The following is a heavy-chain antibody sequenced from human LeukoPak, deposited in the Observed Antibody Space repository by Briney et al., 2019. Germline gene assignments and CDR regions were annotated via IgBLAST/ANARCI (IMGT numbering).Heavy chain of an antibody. D-gene: IGHD3-10*01. V-gene: IGHV1-2*02. CDR1: GYTFTCYY. Sequence: ASVNVSCKASGYTFTCYYMHWVRQAPGQGLEWMGWINPNSGGTNHAQKFQGRVTMTRDTSISTAYMELSRLRSDDTAVYYCARDRPLDADDYYGFYYFDYWGQGTLVTVSS. CDR3: ARDRPLDADDYYGFYYFDY. CDR2: INPNSGGT. J-gene: IGHJ4*02.